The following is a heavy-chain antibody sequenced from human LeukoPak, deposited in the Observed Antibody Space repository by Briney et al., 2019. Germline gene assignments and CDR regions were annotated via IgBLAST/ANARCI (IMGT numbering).Heavy chain of an antibody. D-gene: IGHD1-26*01. J-gene: IGHJ5*02. CDR2: IYYSGST. CDR3: ARGYLDWFDP. Sequence: SETLSLTCTVSGGSISSYFWTWIRQPPGKGLEWIGYIYYSGSTSYNPSLKSRVTMSVDTSKNQFSLNLNSVTAADTVVYYCARGYLDWFDPWGQGTLVTVSS. CDR1: GGSISSYF. V-gene: IGHV4-59*01.